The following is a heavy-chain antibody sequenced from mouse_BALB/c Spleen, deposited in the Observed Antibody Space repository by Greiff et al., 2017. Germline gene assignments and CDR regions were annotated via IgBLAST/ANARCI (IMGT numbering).Heavy chain of an antibody. Sequence: VMLVESGGGLVQPGGSRKLSCAASGFTFSSFGMHWVRQAPEKGLEWVAYISSGSSTIYYADTVKGRFTISRDNPKNTLFLQMTSLRSEDTAMYYCARDYRYDYWGQGTTLTVSS. CDR1: GFTFSSFG. CDR2: ISSGSSTI. V-gene: IGHV5-17*02. CDR3: ARDYRYDY. J-gene: IGHJ2*01. D-gene: IGHD2-14*01.